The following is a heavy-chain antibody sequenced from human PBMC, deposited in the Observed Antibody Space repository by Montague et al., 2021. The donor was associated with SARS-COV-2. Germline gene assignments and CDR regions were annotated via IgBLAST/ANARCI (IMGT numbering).Heavy chain of an antibody. CDR1: GISLSTSGVG. D-gene: IGHD3-10*01. Sequence: PALVKPTQTLTLTCTFSGISLSTSGVGVAWIRQPPGKALEWLALIYWDDDERYSPSMRSRLTITKDTSENQVVLRMTNMDPMDTATYYCAPLGFDSRSYYSPHNWFGAWGQGILVTVSS. CDR2: IYWDDDE. V-gene: IGHV2-5*02. CDR3: APLGFDSRSYYSPHNWFGA. J-gene: IGHJ5*02.